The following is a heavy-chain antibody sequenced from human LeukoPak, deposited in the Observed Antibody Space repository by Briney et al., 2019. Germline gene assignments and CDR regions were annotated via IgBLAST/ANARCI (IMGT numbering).Heavy chain of an antibody. CDR2: IYYSGST. CDR3: LRCYGAGSYSTYYYSGTDG. D-gene: IGHD3-10*01. J-gene: IGHJ6*02. CDR1: VVPIRRYF. V-gene: IGHV4-59*07. Sequence: YTLSLTCTVSVVPIRRYFWRWIRQSPGKGVNWLEYIYYSGSTNYNPSLKRRATLSVDTSIKQSSLRLVSVTAADTPVYFFLRCYGAGSYSTYYYSGTDGWGQGTTVTVSS.